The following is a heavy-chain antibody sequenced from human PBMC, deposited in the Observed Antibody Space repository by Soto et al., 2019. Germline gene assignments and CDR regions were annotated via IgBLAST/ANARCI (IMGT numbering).Heavy chain of an antibody. D-gene: IGHD3-22*01. Sequence: QVQLVESGGGVVQPGRSLRLSCAASGFTFSSYGMHWVRQAPGKGLEWVAVIWYDGRNTYYADSVKGRFTISRDNSKNTLYLQMNSLRAEDTAVYYCARTAYYYDGSGYYFDCWGQGTLVTVSS. V-gene: IGHV3-33*01. J-gene: IGHJ4*02. CDR2: IWYDGRNT. CDR3: ARTAYYYDGSGYYFDC. CDR1: GFTFSSYG.